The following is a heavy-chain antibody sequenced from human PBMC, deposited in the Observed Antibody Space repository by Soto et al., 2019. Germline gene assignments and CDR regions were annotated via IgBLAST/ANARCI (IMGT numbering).Heavy chain of an antibody. CDR1: GFTFSGHY. CDR2: IRNKPNGHTT. V-gene: IGHV3-72*01. CDR3: SXXVITAXLFEY. J-gene: IGHJ4*02. Sequence: EVQLVESGGGLVQPGGSLRLSCEGSGFTFSGHYMDWVRQAPGKGLEWLGRIRNKPNGHTTAYAASVKGRFTISRDDSKNLVYLQMNSLKSEDTAXXXCSXXVITAXLFEYWGQGTLVAVSS. D-gene: IGHD2-21*02.